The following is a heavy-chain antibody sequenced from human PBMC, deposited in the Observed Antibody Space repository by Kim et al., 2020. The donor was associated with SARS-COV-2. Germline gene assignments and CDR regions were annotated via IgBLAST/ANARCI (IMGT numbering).Heavy chain of an antibody. CDR1: GFTFSDHH. Sequence: GGSLRLSCAASGFTFSDHHMDWVRQAPGKGLEWVGRARTKVNSYTTEYAASVKGRITISRDDSKNSLYLQMNSLKTEDTAVYYCARRSIGAHVYDCWGQG. CDR3: ARRSIGAHVYDC. D-gene: IGHD6-25*01. V-gene: IGHV3-72*01. CDR2: ARTKVNSYTT. J-gene: IGHJ4*02.